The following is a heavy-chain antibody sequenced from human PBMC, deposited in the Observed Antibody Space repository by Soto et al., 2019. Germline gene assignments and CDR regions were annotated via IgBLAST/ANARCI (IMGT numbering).Heavy chain of an antibody. D-gene: IGHD2-21*02. CDR1: GGSISRYY. V-gene: IGHV4-59*01. Sequence: PSETLSLTCSISGGSISRYYWSWIRQPPGKGLEWIGYIDYSGSTNYNPSLKSRVTISVDTSKNQFSLRLSSVTAADRAVYYCARDRTAKFAPYWHFDLWGRGPLVTVSS. J-gene: IGHJ2*01. CDR3: ARDRTAKFAPYWHFDL. CDR2: IDYSGST.